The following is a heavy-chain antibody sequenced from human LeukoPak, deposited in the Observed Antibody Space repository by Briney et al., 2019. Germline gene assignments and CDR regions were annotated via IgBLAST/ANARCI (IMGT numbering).Heavy chain of an antibody. D-gene: IGHD3-3*01. V-gene: IGHV4-39*07. CDR1: GGSISSSSYY. J-gene: IGHJ4*02. CDR2: INHSGST. Sequence: SETLSLTCTVSGGSISSSSYYWSWIRQPPGKGLEWIGEINHSGSTNYNPSLKSRVTISVDTSKNQFSLKLSSVTAADTAVYYCARANPRDTFWSRGPVFDYWGQGTLVTVSS. CDR3: ARANPRDTFWSRGPVFDY.